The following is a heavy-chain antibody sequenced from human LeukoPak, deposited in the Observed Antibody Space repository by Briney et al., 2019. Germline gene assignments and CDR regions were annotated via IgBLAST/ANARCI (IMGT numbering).Heavy chain of an antibody. CDR3: AGDRVLNDAFDI. Sequence: SETLSLTCTVSGGSISSGSYYWSWIRQPAGKGLEWIGRIYTSGSTNYNPSLKSRVTISVDTSKNQYSLKLSSVTAADTAVYYCAGDRVLNDAFDIWGQGTMVTVSS. V-gene: IGHV4-61*02. CDR1: GGSISSGSYY. CDR2: IYTSGST. J-gene: IGHJ3*02.